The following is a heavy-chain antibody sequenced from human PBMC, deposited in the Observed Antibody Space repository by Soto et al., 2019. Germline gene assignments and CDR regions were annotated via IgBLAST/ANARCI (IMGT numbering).Heavy chain of an antibody. CDR2: ISSDGSST. CDR1: GFTFSSYW. D-gene: IGHD4-17*01. CDR3: ARGTVRDHDFGDH. Sequence: VQLVESGGDLVQPGGSLRLSCVASGFTFSSYWMHWVRQVPGKGLVWVSRISSDGSSTSYADSVRGRFIISRDNAKNTLYLQVNSLRVDDTAVYYCARGTVRDHDFGDHWGQGTLVAVSS. J-gene: IGHJ4*02. V-gene: IGHV3-74*01.